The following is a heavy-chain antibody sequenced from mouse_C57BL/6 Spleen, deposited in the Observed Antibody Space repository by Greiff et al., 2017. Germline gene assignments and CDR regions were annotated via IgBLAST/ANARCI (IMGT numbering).Heavy chain of an antibody. J-gene: IGHJ4*01. CDR3: ARSYYYAMDD. CDR2: ISDGGSYT. CDR1: GFTFSSYA. Sequence: EVKLMESGGGLVKPGGSLKLSCAASGFTFSSYAMSWVRQTPEKRLEWVATISDGGSYTYYPDNVKGRFTISRDNAKNNLYLQMSHLKSEDTAMYYCARSYYYAMDDWGQGTSVTVSS. V-gene: IGHV5-4*03.